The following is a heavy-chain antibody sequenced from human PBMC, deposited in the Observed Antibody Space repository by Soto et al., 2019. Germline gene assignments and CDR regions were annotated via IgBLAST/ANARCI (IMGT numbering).Heavy chain of an antibody. CDR3: AREYEVVVITTWLDY. Sequence: GGSLRLSCADSGFTFSSYAMSWVRQAPGKGLEWVSGISGSGGTTFYADSVKGRFTISRDNSKNTLYLQMNSLRAEDTAVYYCAREYEVVVITTWLDYWGQGTLVTVSS. J-gene: IGHJ4*02. D-gene: IGHD3-22*01. V-gene: IGHV3-23*01. CDR2: ISGSGGTT. CDR1: GFTFSSYA.